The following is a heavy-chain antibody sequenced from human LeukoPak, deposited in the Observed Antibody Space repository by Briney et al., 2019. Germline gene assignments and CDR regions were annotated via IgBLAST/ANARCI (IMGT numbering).Heavy chain of an antibody. CDR3: ARAVPSGNSRFDAFDI. Sequence: PSETLSLTCTVSGGSISTYYWNWIRQPPDKGLEWIGYVFHSGSTNYNPSLRSRLTISVDTSKNQFSLKLTSVTAADTAIYYCARAVPSGNSRFDAFDIWGQGTMVTVSS. V-gene: IGHV4-59*01. CDR1: GGSISTYY. CDR2: VFHSGST. J-gene: IGHJ3*02. D-gene: IGHD4-23*01.